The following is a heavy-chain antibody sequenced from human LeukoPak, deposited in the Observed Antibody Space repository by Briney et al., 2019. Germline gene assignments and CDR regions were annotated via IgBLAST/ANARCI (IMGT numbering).Heavy chain of an antibody. J-gene: IGHJ4*02. Sequence: PSETLSLTCTVSGGSISSYYWSWIRQPPGKGLEWIGYIYYSGSTNYNPSLKSRVTISVDTSKNQFSLKLSSVTAADTAVYYCASLAVAGKHFDYWGQGTLVTVSS. CDR2: IYYSGST. V-gene: IGHV4-59*12. CDR3: ASLAVAGKHFDY. D-gene: IGHD6-19*01. CDR1: GGSISSYY.